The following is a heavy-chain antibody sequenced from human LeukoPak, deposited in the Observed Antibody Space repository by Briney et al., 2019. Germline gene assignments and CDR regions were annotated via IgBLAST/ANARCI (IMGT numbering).Heavy chain of an antibody. V-gene: IGHV3-30*04. D-gene: IGHD1-26*01. Sequence: GGSLRLSCAASEFTFSSYAMHWVRQAPGKGLEWVAVISYDGSNKYYADSVKGRFTISRDNSKNTLYLQINSLRAEDTAVYFCAKDRVGAMLYFDLWGQGTLVTVSS. J-gene: IGHJ4*02. CDR2: ISYDGSNK. CDR3: AKDRVGAMLYFDL. CDR1: EFTFSSYA.